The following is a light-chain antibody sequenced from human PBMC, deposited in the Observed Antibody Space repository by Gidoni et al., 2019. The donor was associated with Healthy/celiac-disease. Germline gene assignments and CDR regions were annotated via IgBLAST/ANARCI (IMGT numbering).Light chain of an antibody. V-gene: IGKV1-39*01. CDR2: AAS. CDR3: RQSYSTPYT. Sequence: DIQMTQSPSSLSASVGDRVTITCRASQSISSYLNWYQQQPGKAPKLLIYAASSLQSGVPSRFRGRGSGTDFTLTISSLQPEDFATYYCRQSYSTPYTFGQXTKLEIK. J-gene: IGKJ2*01. CDR1: QSISSY.